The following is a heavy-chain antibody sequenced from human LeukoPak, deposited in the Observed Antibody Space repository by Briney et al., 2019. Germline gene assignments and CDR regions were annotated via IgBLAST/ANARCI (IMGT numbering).Heavy chain of an antibody. CDR3: ARDHSSSWPNFDY. V-gene: IGHV3-11*04. CDR1: GFTFSDYY. CDR2: ISSSGSTI. D-gene: IGHD6-13*01. Sequence: GGSLRLXCAASGFTFSDYYMSWIRQAPGKGLEWVSYISSSGSTIYYADSVKGRFTISRDDAKNSLYLQMNSLRAEDTAVYYCARDHSSSWPNFDYWGQGTLVTVSS. J-gene: IGHJ4*02.